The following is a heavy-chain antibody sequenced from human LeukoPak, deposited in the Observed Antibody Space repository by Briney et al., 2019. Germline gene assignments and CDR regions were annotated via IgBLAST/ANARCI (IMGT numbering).Heavy chain of an antibody. D-gene: IGHD3-3*01. CDR2: MNPNSGNT. Sequence: ASVKVSCKASGYTFTSYDTNWVRQATGQGLEWMGWMNPNSGNTGYAQKFQGRVTITRNTSISTAYMELSSLRSEDTAVYHCARGRPNFWSGYSLSRNWFDPWGQGTLVTVSS. CDR1: GYTFTSYD. J-gene: IGHJ5*02. CDR3: ARGRPNFWSGYSLSRNWFDP. V-gene: IGHV1-8*03.